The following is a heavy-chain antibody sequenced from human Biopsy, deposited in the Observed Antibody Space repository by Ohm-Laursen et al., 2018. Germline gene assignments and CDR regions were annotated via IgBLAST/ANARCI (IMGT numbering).Heavy chain of an antibody. CDR3: ARGLSSGWYGYFDV. V-gene: IGHV3-33*04. CDR2: IWYDGTNE. Sequence: RSLRLSCAASGFTFGHYAMHWVRQAPGKGLEWISLIWYDGTNEDYADSVKGRFTISRDNSKNTLYLQINTLTLEDTAFYYCARGLSSGWYGYFDVWGRSTLVTVSS. CDR1: GFTFGHYA. D-gene: IGHD6-19*01. J-gene: IGHJ2*01.